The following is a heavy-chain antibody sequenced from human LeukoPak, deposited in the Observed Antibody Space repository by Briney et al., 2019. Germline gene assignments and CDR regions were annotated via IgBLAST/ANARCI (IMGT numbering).Heavy chain of an antibody. CDR3: ARTLLITFGGVIAYYYYGMDV. CDR1: GYTFTSYG. J-gene: IGHJ6*02. D-gene: IGHD3-16*02. V-gene: IGHV1-18*01. CDR2: ISAYNGNT. Sequence: GASVKVSCKASGYTFTSYGISWVRQATGQGLEWMGWISAYNGNTNYAQKLQGRVTMTTDTSTSTAYMELRSLRSDDTAVYYCARTLLITFGGVIAYYYYGMDVWGQGTTVTVSS.